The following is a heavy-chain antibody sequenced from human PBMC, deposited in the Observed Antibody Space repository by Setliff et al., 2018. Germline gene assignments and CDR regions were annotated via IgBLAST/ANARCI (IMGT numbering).Heavy chain of an antibody. CDR2: INHSGHT. J-gene: IGHJ4*02. Sequence: KPSETLSLTCAVYGDSFSDYYWSWIRQPPGQGLEWIEEINHSGHTNYSPSLRSRVTMSVDTSKKQLSLKLSSVTAADTAVYYCARERYFDWFFEDWGQGTLVTISS. CDR1: GDSFSDYY. CDR3: ARERYFDWFFED. V-gene: IGHV4-34*01. D-gene: IGHD3-9*01.